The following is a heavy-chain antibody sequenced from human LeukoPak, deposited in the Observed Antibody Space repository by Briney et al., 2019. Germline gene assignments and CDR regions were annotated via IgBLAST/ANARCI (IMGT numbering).Heavy chain of an antibody. D-gene: IGHD2-2*01. J-gene: IGHJ3*02. CDR3: ARDFSSRADQAFEI. Sequence: SETLSLTCAVYGGSFSGYYWGWIRQPPGKGLEWIGSIYYSGSTYYNPSLKSRVTISVDTSKNQFSLKLSSVTAADTAVYYCARDFSSRADQAFEIWGQGTMVTVSS. CDR2: IYYSGST. V-gene: IGHV4-34*01. CDR1: GGSFSGYY.